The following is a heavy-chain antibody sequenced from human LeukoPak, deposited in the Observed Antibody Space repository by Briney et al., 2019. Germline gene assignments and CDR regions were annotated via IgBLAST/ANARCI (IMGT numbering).Heavy chain of an antibody. CDR2: INIGNGNT. V-gene: IGHV1-3*03. D-gene: IGHD3-9*01. CDR3: VRGRVASYHDVLQI. CDR1: GYTFNIYA. Sequence: ASVKVSCKASGYTFNIYAMHWVRQAPGQGLEWMGWINIGNGNTKYSREVEGRVIITRDTSARTVYMELTSLRPGDMAVYYSVRGRVASYHDVLQIWGQGTTLIVSS. J-gene: IGHJ3*01.